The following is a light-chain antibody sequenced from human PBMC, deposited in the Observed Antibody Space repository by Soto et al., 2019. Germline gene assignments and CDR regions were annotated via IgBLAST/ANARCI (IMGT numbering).Light chain of an antibody. Sequence: AIQMTQSPSSLSASVGDRVTITCRASQGIRDDLGWYQQRPGKAPKLLIYAASSLQSGVPSRFSGSGSGTDFTLTISSLQPEDFATYYCLQDYNYPYTFGQGTKLEIK. CDR2: AAS. V-gene: IGKV1-6*01. CDR1: QGIRDD. J-gene: IGKJ2*01. CDR3: LQDYNYPYT.